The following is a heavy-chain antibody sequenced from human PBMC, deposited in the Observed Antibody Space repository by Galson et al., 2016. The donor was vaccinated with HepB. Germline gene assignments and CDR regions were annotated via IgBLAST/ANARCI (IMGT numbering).Heavy chain of an antibody. CDR2: INHSGST. CDR3: ARGNYSAFDI. D-gene: IGHD3-10*01. Sequence: ETLSLTCTVSGGSISSGVYYWSWIRQHPGKGLEWIGEINHSGSTNYNPSLKSRVTISVDTSKNQFSLKLSSVTAADTAVYYCARGNYSAFDIWGQGTMVTVSS. V-gene: IGHV4-39*07. J-gene: IGHJ3*02. CDR1: GGSISSGVYY.